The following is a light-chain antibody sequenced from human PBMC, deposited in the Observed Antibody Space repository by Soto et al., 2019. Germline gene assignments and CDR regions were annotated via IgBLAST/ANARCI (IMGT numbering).Light chain of an antibody. Sequence: EIVLTQSPGTLSLSPWDRATLSCMASQTVSNNYLAWCQQKPGQAPRVIMYGASRRATGIPDRFSGGGSGTDFTLTISRLEPEDFAVYFCQQYAGPPTTFGQGTRLQNK. CDR3: QQYAGPPTT. CDR1: QTVSNNY. J-gene: IGKJ5*01. V-gene: IGKV3-20*01. CDR2: GAS.